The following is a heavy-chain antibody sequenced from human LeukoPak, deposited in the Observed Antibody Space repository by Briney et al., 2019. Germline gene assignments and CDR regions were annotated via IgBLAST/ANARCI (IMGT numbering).Heavy chain of an antibody. V-gene: IGHV1-69*04. CDR3: ARVRWELGGGNWFDP. D-gene: IGHD1-26*01. J-gene: IGHJ5*02. CDR1: GGTFSSYA. CDR2: IIPILGIA. Sequence: SVKVSCKASGGTFSSYAISWVRQAPGQGLEWMGRIIPILGIANYAQKFQGRVTITADKSTSTAYMELSSLRSEDTAVYYCARVRWELGGGNWFDPWGQGTLVTVSS.